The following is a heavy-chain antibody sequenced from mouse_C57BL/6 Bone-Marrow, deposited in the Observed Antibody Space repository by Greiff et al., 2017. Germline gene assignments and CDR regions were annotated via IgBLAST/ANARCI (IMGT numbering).Heavy chain of an antibody. CDR2: IYPGSGST. V-gene: IGHV1-55*01. Sequence: QVQLKQPGAELVKPGASVKMSCKASGYTFTSYWITWVKQRPGQGLEWSGDIYPGSGSTNYNEKFKSKATLTVDTSSSTAYMQLSSLTSEDSAVYYCAGGKSDYFDYWGQGTTLTVSS. CDR3: AGGKSDYFDY. J-gene: IGHJ2*01. CDR1: GYTFTSYW.